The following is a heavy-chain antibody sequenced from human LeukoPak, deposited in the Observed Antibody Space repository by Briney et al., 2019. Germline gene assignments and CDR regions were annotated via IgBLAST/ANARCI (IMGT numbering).Heavy chain of an antibody. D-gene: IGHD6-19*01. CDR1: GFTVSFNY. CDR3: ARAQWRTYSYYYMDV. J-gene: IGHJ6*03. V-gene: IGHV3-53*01. CDR2: IYSGGST. Sequence: GGSLRLPCAASGFTVSFNYMSWVRQAPGKGLEWISVIYSGGSTYYADSVKGRFTISRDDSKNTLYLQMNSLRAEDTAIYYCARAQWRTYSYYYMDVWGKGTTVTVSS.